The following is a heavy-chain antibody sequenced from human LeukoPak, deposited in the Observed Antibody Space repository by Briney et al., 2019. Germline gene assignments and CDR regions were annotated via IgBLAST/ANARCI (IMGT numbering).Heavy chain of an antibody. Sequence: GASVKVSCKASGYTFTGYYMHWVRQAPGQGLEWMGWINPNSGGTNYAQKFQGRVTMTRDTSISTAYMELSRLRSDDTAVYYCVRDLYYYDSSGYHNWFDPWGQGTLVTVSS. V-gene: IGHV1-2*02. J-gene: IGHJ5*02. CDR1: GYTFTGYY. CDR3: VRDLYYYDSSGYHNWFDP. D-gene: IGHD3-22*01. CDR2: INPNSGGT.